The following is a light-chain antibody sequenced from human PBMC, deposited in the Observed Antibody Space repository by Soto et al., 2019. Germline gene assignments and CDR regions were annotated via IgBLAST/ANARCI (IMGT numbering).Light chain of an antibody. CDR2: EVS. Sequence: QSALTQPASVSGSPGQSITISCTGTSSDVGGYKFVSWYQQHPGTAPKLMIYEVSNRPSGVSSRFSGSKSGNTASLTISGLQAEDEADYYCSSYAGNNNFVVFGGGTKLTVL. CDR3: SSYAGNNNFVV. J-gene: IGLJ2*01. V-gene: IGLV2-14*01. CDR1: SSDVGGYKF.